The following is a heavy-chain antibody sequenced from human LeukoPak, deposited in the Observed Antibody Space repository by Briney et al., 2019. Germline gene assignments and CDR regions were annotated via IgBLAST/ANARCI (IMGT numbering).Heavy chain of an antibody. J-gene: IGHJ1*01. D-gene: IGHD3-22*01. V-gene: IGHV1-8*03. CDR3: ARASYDSSDYEYFQH. CDR2: MDPNSGHT. Sequence: GASVKVSCKASGYTFTGYDINWVRQATGQGLQWMGWMDPNSGHTGYAQKFQGRVTITRDTSISTAYMELSSLRSEDTAVYYCARASYDSSDYEYFQHWGQGTLVTVSS. CDR1: GYTFTGYD.